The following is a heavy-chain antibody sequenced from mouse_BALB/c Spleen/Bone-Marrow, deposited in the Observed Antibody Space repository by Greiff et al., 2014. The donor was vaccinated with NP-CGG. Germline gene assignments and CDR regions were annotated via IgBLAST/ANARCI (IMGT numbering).Heavy chain of an antibody. D-gene: IGHD2-4*01. CDR1: GYTFTSYV. Sequence: LVESGPELVKPGASVKMSRKASGYTFTSYVMHWVKQKSGQGLEWIGYINPYNDGTKYNEKFKGKATLTSDKSSSTAYMELSSLTSEDSAVYYCARSMIGNYFDCWGQGTTLTVSS. V-gene: IGHV1-14*01. CDR3: ARSMIGNYFDC. CDR2: INPYNDGT. J-gene: IGHJ2*01.